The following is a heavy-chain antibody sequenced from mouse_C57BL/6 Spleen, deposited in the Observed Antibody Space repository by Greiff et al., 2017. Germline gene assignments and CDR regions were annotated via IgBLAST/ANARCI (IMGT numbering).Heavy chain of an antibody. D-gene: IGHD2-4*01. CDR3: ARLPYDYDGNYYAMDY. V-gene: IGHV1-22*01. Sequence: VQLQQSGPELVKPGASVKMSCKASGYTFTDYNMNWVKQSHGKSLEWIGYINPNNGGTSYNQKFKGKATLTVNKSSSTAYMELRSLTSEDSAVYYCARLPYDYDGNYYAMDYWGQGTSVTVSS. J-gene: IGHJ4*01. CDR1: GYTFTDYN. CDR2: INPNNGGT.